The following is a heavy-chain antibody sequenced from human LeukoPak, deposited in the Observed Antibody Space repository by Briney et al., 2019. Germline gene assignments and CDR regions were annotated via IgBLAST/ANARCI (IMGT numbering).Heavy chain of an antibody. Sequence: PSETLSLTCTVSGYSISSGYYWGWIRQPPGKGLEWIGSIHYTGSTYYNASLKSRVTISVDTSKNEFSLKLSSVTAADTAVYYCARDWPYYYDSNNWFDPWGQGTLVTVSS. CDR2: IHYTGST. CDR3: ARDWPYYYDSNNWFDP. CDR1: GYSISSGYY. D-gene: IGHD3-22*01. V-gene: IGHV4-38-2*02. J-gene: IGHJ5*02.